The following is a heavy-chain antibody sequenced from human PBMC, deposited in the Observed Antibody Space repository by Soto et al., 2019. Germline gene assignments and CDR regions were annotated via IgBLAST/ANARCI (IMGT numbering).Heavy chain of an antibody. V-gene: IGHV3-74*01. D-gene: IGHD6-25*01. Sequence: GGTLRLSYVASGFTFRSHWIHWLRQSPGKRLVWVSQINSHRTSANYAAAVKVRITISRDNAKKKLYLPMTSLRAEDTAVYYCARGGGHSKAAIDYWGPGALVTVFS. CDR3: ARGGGHSKAAIDY. CDR1: GFTFRSHW. J-gene: IGHJ4*02. CDR2: INSHRTSA.